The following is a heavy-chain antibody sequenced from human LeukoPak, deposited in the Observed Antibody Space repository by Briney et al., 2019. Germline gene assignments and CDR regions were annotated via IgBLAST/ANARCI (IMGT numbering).Heavy chain of an antibody. V-gene: IGHV3-33*06. CDR2: IWYDGSNK. D-gene: IGHD3-10*01. Sequence: GGSLRLSCAASGFTFSSYGMHWVRQAPGKGLEWVAVIWYDGSNKYYADSAKGRFTISRDNSKNTLYLPMNSLRAEDTAVYYCAKHAYGSGKQAIDYWGQGTLVTVSS. CDR3: AKHAYGSGKQAIDY. J-gene: IGHJ4*02. CDR1: GFTFSSYG.